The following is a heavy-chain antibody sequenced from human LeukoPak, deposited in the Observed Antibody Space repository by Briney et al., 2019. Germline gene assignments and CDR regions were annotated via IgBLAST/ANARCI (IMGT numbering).Heavy chain of an antibody. D-gene: IGHD6-13*01. V-gene: IGHV4-4*07. CDR1: GGSISSYY. Sequence: PSETLSLTCTVSGGSISSYYWSWIRQPAGKGVEWIGRIYTSGSTNYNPSLKSRVTMSVDTSKNQFSLKLSSVTAADTAVYYCARIAAAGLGYYYMDVWGKGTTVTISS. CDR2: IYTSGST. CDR3: ARIAAAGLGYYYMDV. J-gene: IGHJ6*03.